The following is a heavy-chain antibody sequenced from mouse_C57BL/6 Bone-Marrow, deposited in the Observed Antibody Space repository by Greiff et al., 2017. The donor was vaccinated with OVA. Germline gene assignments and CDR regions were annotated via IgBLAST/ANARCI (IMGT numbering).Heavy chain of an antibody. Sequence: EVKLVESGAELVKPGASVKLSCTASGFNIKDYYMHWVKQRTEQGLEWIGRIDPEDGETKYAPKFQGKATITADTSSKTAYLQLSSLTSEDTAVYYCARLTTIVANWYFDVWGTGTTVTVSS. J-gene: IGHJ1*03. D-gene: IGHD1-1*01. CDR2: IDPEDGET. CDR1: GFNIKDYY. V-gene: IGHV14-2*01. CDR3: ARLTTIVANWYFDV.